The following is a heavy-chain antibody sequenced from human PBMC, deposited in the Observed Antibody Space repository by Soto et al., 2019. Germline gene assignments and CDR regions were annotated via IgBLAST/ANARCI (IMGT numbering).Heavy chain of an antibody. CDR1: GFTFSRHG. D-gene: IGHD6-25*01. J-gene: IGHJ4*02. CDR2: IWYDGSNE. CDR3: ARDYTSTGYGLVY. V-gene: IGHV3-33*01. Sequence: GGSLRLSCAASGFTFSRHGMHWVRQAPGKGLEWVAIIWYDGSNEYYADSAKGRFTISRDNSKNTLYLQMSSLRVDDTAVYYCARDYTSTGYGLVYWGQGALVTVSS.